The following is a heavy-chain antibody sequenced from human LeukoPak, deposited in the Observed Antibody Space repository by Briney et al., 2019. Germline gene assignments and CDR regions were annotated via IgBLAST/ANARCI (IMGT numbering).Heavy chain of an antibody. Sequence: PSETLSLTCSVSGDPVWSYDWTWVRQPPEKGLEWFGYVFFGGQTNYNPSLTSRVTISLDTSRSQFSLNLTSVTAADSAMYYCARGAYADRTDYNLDSWGQGTLVIVSS. V-gene: IGHV4-59*02. J-gene: IGHJ4*02. CDR1: GDPVWSYD. CDR2: VFFGGQT. CDR3: ARGAYADRTDYNLDS. D-gene: IGHD4-11*01.